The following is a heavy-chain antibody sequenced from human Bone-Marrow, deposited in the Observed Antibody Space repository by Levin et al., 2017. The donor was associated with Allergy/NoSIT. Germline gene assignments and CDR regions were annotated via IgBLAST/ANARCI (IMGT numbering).Heavy chain of an antibody. CDR3: SRHPATVLVTAWFDS. V-gene: IGHV3-73*01. CDR1: GFTFSGSA. Sequence: GESLKISCAASGFTFSGSAMHWVRQASGKGLEWVGRIRSKANNYATVYAASVKGRFAISRDDSRNTAYLQMNSLKTEDTAVYYCSRHPATVLVTAWFDSWGQGTLVTVSS. D-gene: IGHD5-18*01. J-gene: IGHJ5*01. CDR2: IRSKANNYAT.